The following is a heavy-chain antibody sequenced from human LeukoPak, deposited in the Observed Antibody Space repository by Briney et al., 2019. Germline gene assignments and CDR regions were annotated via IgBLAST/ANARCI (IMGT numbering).Heavy chain of an antibody. CDR1: GFTFINYA. Sequence: GESLRLSCAASGFTFINYAMSWVRQAPGKGLEWVSTIAGSGRSTYYADSVKGRFTISRDNSKNTLFLQMNSLRADDTAVYYCAKIAVAGYYFYSMDVWGRGTTVTVSS. J-gene: IGHJ6*03. V-gene: IGHV3-23*01. CDR2: IAGSGRST. D-gene: IGHD6-19*01. CDR3: AKIAVAGYYFYSMDV.